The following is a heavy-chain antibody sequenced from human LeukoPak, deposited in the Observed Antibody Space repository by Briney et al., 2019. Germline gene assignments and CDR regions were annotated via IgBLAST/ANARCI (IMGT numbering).Heavy chain of an antibody. CDR2: IYYSGST. CDR1: GGSISSGGYY. Sequence: SSETLSLTCTVSGGSISSGGYYWRWIRQHPGKGLEWIGYIYYSGSTYYNPSLKSRVTISVDTSKNQFSLKLSSVTAADTAVYYCARVGGVVLRFLGNWFDPWGQGTLVTVSS. CDR3: ARVGGVVLRFLGNWFDP. V-gene: IGHV4-31*03. D-gene: IGHD3-3*01. J-gene: IGHJ5*02.